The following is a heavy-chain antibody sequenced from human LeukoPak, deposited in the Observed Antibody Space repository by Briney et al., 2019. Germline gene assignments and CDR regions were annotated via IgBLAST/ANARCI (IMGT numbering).Heavy chain of an antibody. J-gene: IGHJ4*02. CDR3: ARRGQLVPQDY. CDR1: GYTFTSYY. CDR2: ISAYNGNT. V-gene: IGHV1-18*04. Sequence: ASVTVSCKASGYTFTSYYLHWVRQAPGQGLEWMGWISAYNGNTNYAQKLQGRVTMTTDTSTSTAYMELRSLRSDDTAVYYCARRGQLVPQDYWGQGTLVTVSS. D-gene: IGHD6-6*01.